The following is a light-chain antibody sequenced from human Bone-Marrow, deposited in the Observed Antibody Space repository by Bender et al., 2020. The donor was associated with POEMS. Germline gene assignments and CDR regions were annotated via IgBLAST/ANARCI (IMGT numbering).Light chain of an antibody. CDR3: QSYDSDLNGWV. V-gene: IGLV2-11*01. J-gene: IGLJ3*02. Sequence: QSALTQPRSVSGSPGQSVTISCTGSSSDVGTYHYVSWYQLHPGKAPKLIIYDVNNRPSGVPDRFSGSKSGNTASLTISGLQAEDEADYYCQSYDSDLNGWVFGGGTKLTVL. CDR2: DVN. CDR1: SSDVGTYHY.